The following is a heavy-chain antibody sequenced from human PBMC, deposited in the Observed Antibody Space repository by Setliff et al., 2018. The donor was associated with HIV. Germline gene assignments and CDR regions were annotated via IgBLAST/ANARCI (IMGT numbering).Heavy chain of an antibody. D-gene: IGHD3-22*01. CDR3: ARQTYYYDNGGHNWFDP. J-gene: IGHJ5*02. CDR2: INTSGTT. Sequence: PSETLSLTCTVSGGSISSYYWSWIRQPPGKGLEWIGYINTSGTTNYNPSLKSRVTISVDTSKNQFSLKLSSVTAADTAVYFCARQTYYYDNGGHNWFDPWGQGTLVTVSS. V-gene: IGHV4-4*09. CDR1: GGSISSYY.